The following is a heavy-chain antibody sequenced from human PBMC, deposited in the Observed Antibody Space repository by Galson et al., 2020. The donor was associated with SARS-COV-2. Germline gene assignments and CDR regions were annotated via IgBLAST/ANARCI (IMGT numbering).Heavy chain of an antibody. CDR3: ARIRLEWLLSVYYYYGMDV. Sequence: SGPTLVKPTQTLTLTCTFSGFSLSTSGMCVSWIRQPPGKALEWLALIDWDDDKYYSTSLKTRLTISKDTSKNQVVLTMTNMDPVDTATYYCARIRLEWLLSVYYYYGMDVWGQRTTVTVSS. D-gene: IGHD3-3*01. V-gene: IGHV2-70*01. CDR2: IDWDDDK. J-gene: IGHJ6*02. CDR1: GFSLSTSGMC.